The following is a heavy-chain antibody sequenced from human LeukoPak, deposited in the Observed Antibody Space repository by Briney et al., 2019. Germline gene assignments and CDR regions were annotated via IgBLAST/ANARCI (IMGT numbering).Heavy chain of an antibody. CDR3: ARDLKYCGGGCYPYEDGMDV. CDR2: ISAYNGNT. V-gene: IGHV1-18*01. J-gene: IGHJ6*02. D-gene: IGHD2-21*02. CDR1: GYTFTSYG. Sequence: ASVKVSCKASGYTFTSYGISWVRQAPGQGLEWMGWISAYNGNTNYAQKLQGRVTMTTDTSTSTAYMELRSLRSDDTAVYYCARDLKYCGGGCYPYEDGMDVWGQGTTVTVSS.